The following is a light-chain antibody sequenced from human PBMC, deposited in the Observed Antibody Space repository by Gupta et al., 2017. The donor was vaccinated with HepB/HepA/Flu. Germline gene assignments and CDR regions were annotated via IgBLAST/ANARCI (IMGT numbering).Light chain of an antibody. J-gene: IGKJ4*01. CDR3: QQRSNCPSIT. CDR2: DAS. V-gene: IGKV3-11*01. CDR1: QSVSSY. Sequence: EIVLTQSPATLSLSPGERATLSCRASQSVSSYLAWYQQKPGQAPRLLIYDASNRATGIPARFSGSGCGKDLSLTSSSREQEDFAGYYCQQRSNCPSITFGRGTKVEIK.